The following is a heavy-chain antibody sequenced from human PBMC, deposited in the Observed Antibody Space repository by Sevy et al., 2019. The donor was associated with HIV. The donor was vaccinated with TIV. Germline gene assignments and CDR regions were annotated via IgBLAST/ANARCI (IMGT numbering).Heavy chain of an antibody. V-gene: IGHV3-53*01. CDR1: GFAVSSNY. D-gene: IGHD2-2*01. CDR3: ARGILPAGAFDI. J-gene: IGHJ3*02. CDR2: IYSGGST. Sequence: GGSLRLSCAASGFAVSSNYMSWVGQAPGKGLEWVSVIYSGGSTYYADSVKGRFTISRDNSKNTLYLQMNSLRAEDTAVYYCARGILPAGAFDIWGQGTMVTVSS.